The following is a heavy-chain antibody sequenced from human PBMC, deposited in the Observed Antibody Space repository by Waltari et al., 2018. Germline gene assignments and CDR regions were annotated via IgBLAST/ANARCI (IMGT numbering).Heavy chain of an antibody. D-gene: IGHD3-10*01. CDR2: INAGNGNT. Sequence: QVQLVQSGAEVKKPGASVKVSCKASGYTFTSYAMHWVRKAPGQRLEWMGWINAGNGNTKYSQKFQGRVTITRDTSASTAYMELSSLRSEDTAVYYCARAMVQGAYYFDYWGQGTLVTVSS. V-gene: IGHV1-3*01. J-gene: IGHJ4*02. CDR3: ARAMVQGAYYFDY. CDR1: GYTFTSYA.